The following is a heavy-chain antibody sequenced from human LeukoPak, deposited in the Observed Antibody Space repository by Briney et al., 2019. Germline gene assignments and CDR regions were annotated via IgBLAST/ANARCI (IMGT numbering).Heavy chain of an antibody. D-gene: IGHD5-12*01. V-gene: IGHV3-7*01. CDR2: IKQDGSEK. Sequence: GGSLRLSCAASGFTFSSYWMSWVRQAPGKGLEWVANIKQDGSEKYYVESVKGRFTISRDNAKNSLYLQMNSLRAEDTAVYYCARAGSGYDSTSHYFYYMDVWGKGTTVTVSS. CDR3: ARAGSGYDSTSHYFYYMDV. CDR1: GFTFSSYW. J-gene: IGHJ6*03.